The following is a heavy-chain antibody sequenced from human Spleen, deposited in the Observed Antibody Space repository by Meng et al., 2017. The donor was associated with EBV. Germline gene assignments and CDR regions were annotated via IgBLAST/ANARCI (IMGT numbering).Heavy chain of an antibody. J-gene: IGHJ4*02. Sequence: EGQLVESGGALVQPGGSLRLSCAASGFTFSSYWMHWVRQVPGKGLVWVSRINEDGATTTYTDSVKGRFTISRDNAKNTLYLQMNSLRAEDTAVYYCSRDLVGSDDYWGQGTLVTVSS. D-gene: IGHD6-6*01. V-gene: IGHV3-74*01. CDR3: SRDLVGSDDY. CDR2: INEDGATT. CDR1: GFTFSSYW.